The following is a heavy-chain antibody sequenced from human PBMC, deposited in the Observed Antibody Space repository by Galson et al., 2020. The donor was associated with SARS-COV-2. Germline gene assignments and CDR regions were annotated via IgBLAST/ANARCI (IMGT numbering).Heavy chain of an antibody. Sequence: SETLSLTCTVSGGSISSGGYYWSWIRQHPGKGLEWIGYIYYSGSTYYNPSLKSRVTISVDTSNNQFSLKLSSVTAADTAVYYCARGAKDGYTYSTYYFDYWGQGTLVTVSS. CDR2: IYYSGST. CDR3: ARGAKDGYTYSTYYFDY. J-gene: IGHJ4*02. V-gene: IGHV4-31*03. CDR1: GGSISSGGYY. D-gene: IGHD5-18*01.